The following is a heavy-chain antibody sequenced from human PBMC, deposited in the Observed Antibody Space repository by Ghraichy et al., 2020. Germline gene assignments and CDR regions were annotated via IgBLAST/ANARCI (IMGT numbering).Heavy chain of an antibody. V-gene: IGHV4-4*09. Sequence: SETLYLTCTVSGGSISSYYWSWIRQPPGKGLEWIGYIYTSGSTNYNPSLKSRVTISVDTSKNQFSLKLSSVTAADTAVYYCARLTWGWYFDLWGRGTLVTVSS. CDR1: GGSISSYY. CDR3: ARLTWGWYFDL. CDR2: IYTSGST. D-gene: IGHD7-27*01. J-gene: IGHJ2*01.